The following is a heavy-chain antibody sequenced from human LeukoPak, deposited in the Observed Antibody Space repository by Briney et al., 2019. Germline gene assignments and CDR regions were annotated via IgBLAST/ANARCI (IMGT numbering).Heavy chain of an antibody. CDR1: GGSISSSSYY. Sequence: SETLSLTCTVSGGSISSSSYYWGWIRQPPGKRLEWIGYIWRSGSTNYNPSLKSRVTISSDTSNSQISLELRSVTVADTAVYYWAPLWFGSPPQNHFDYWGQGSLVTVSS. CDR2: IWRSGST. V-gene: IGHV4-61*05. D-gene: IGHD3-10*01. J-gene: IGHJ4*02. CDR3: APLWFGSPPQNHFDY.